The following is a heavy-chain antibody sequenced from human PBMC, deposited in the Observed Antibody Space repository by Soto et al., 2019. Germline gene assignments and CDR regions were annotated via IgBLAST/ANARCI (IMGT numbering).Heavy chain of an antibody. J-gene: IGHJ4*02. CDR3: ARVRSGGSGYFDY. D-gene: IGHD2-15*01. Sequence: EVQLVESGGGLVKPGGSLRLSGAASGFTFSIYTMTWVRQAPGKGLEWVSSISDTSSHIYYSDSVKGRFTVSRDNAKNSLYLQVNSLRAEDTAVYYCARVRSGGSGYFDYWGQGTLVTVSS. CDR2: ISDTSSHI. V-gene: IGHV3-21*01. CDR1: GFTFSIYT.